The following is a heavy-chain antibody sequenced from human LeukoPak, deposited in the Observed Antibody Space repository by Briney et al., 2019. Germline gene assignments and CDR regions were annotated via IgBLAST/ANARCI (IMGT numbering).Heavy chain of an antibody. CDR3: ARGEVITMVRGVIGSNWFDL. CDR2: ISAYNGNT. D-gene: IGHD3-10*01. Sequence: ASVKVSCKASGYTFTSYGISWVRQAPGQGLEWMGWISAYNGNTNYAQKLQGRVTMTTDTSASTAYMELSSLRSEDTAVYYCARGEVITMVRGVIGSNWFDLWGQGTLVIVSS. V-gene: IGHV1-18*01. J-gene: IGHJ5*02. CDR1: GYTFTSYG.